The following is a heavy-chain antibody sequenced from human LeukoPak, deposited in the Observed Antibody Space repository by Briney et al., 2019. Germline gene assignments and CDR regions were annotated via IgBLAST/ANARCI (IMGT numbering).Heavy chain of an antibody. CDR3: TTDAPESFGVGTYDY. V-gene: IGHV3-23*01. CDR1: GFSFSYHG. CDR2: VSPPGGGT. Sequence: GGSLRLSCVASGFSFSYHGMNWVRLAPGKGLEWVSGVSPPGGGTYYADSVKGRFAISRDDSRNTLSLQMNSLRVEDTAVYYCTTDAPESFGVGTYDYWGQGTLVTVSS. D-gene: IGHD3-16*01. J-gene: IGHJ4*02.